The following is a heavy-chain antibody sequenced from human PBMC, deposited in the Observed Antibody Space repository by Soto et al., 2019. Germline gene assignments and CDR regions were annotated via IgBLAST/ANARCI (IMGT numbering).Heavy chain of an antibody. D-gene: IGHD6-13*01. CDR3: AREGVSSSWYYYDGMDV. CDR2: IYYSGST. CDR1: GGSISSYY. V-gene: IGHV4-59*01. Sequence: QVQLQESGPGLVKPSETLSLTCPVSGGSISSYYWNWIRHPPGKGLGWMGYIYYSGSTNNNPSLKSRVTISVDTSKNQFSLTLSSVTAADTAVYYCAREGVSSSWYYYDGMDVWGQGTTVTVSS. J-gene: IGHJ6*02.